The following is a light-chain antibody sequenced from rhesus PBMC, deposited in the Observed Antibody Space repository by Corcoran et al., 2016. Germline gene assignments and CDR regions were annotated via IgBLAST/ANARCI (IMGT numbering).Light chain of an antibody. CDR2: EVS. V-gene: IGKV2-104*02. CDR3: IQGLQLPLT. Sequence: DIVMTQTPLSLPVTPGEPASIPCRSSQSLLHSGGKTYLYWYLQKPGQSPQLLLYEVSNRASGVPDRVSGSGSGTDFTLKLSRVEAEDVVIYCGIQGLQLPLTFGGGTNVDLK. J-gene: IGKJ4*01. CDR1: QSLLHSGGKTY.